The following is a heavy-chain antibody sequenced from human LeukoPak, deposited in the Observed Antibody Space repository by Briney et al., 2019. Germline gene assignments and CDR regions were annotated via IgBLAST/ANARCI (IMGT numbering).Heavy chain of an antibody. J-gene: IGHJ4*02. Sequence: ASVKVSCKASGYTLSSYDINWVRQATGQGLEWMGWMNPNSGNTGYAQKFQGRVTMTMNTAIRTAYMELSSLRSEDTAVYYCARAYSDSSGYYVEGFDYWGQGTLVTVSS. CDR1: GYTLSSYD. V-gene: IGHV1-8*01. D-gene: IGHD3-22*01. CDR2: MNPNSGNT. CDR3: ARAYSDSSGYYVEGFDY.